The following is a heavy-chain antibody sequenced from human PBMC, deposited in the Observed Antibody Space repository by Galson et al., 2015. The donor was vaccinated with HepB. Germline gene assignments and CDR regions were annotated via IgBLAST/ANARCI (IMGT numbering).Heavy chain of an antibody. Sequence: SLRLSCAASGFTFDDYGMSWVRQAPGKGLEWVPGINWNGGSTGYADSVKGRFTISRDNAKNSLYLQTNSLRAEDTALYYCARSHYGSGSYYTFDYWGQGTLVTVSS. CDR1: GFTFDDYG. J-gene: IGHJ4*02. CDR3: ARSHYGSGSYYTFDY. CDR2: INWNGGST. D-gene: IGHD3-10*01. V-gene: IGHV3-20*04.